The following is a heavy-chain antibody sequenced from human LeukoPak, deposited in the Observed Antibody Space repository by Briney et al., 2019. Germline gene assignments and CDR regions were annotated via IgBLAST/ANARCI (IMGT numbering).Heavy chain of an antibody. CDR3: ARLPGIAVAGLRLYYYYYYMDV. Sequence: GGSLRLSCAASGFTVSSNYMSWVSQAPGKGLEWVAVIYSGGSTYYADSVKGRFTISRDNSKNTLYLQMNSLRAEDTAVYYCARLPGIAVAGLRLYYYYYYMDVWGKGTTVTVSS. CDR2: IYSGGST. CDR1: GFTVSSNY. J-gene: IGHJ6*03. D-gene: IGHD6-19*01. V-gene: IGHV3-66*04.